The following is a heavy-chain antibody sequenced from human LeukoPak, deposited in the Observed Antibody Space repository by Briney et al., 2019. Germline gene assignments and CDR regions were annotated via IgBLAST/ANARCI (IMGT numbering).Heavy chain of an antibody. CDR1: GGSFSGYY. CDR2: INHSGST. CDR3: ARAPYDYVWGSYRRTYDY. Sequence: SETLSLTCAVYGGSFSGYYWSWIRQPPGKGLEWIGGINHSGSTNYSPSLKSRVTISVDTSKNQFSLKLSSVTAADTAVYYCARAPYDYVWGSYRRTYDYWGQGTLVTVSS. D-gene: IGHD3-16*02. V-gene: IGHV4-34*01. J-gene: IGHJ4*02.